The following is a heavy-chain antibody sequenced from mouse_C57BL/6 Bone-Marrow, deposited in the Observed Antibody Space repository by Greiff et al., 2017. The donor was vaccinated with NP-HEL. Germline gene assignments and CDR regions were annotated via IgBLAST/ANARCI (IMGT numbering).Heavy chain of an antibody. CDR1: GFSFNTYA. Sequence: GGGLVQPKGSLKLSCAASGFSFNTYAMNWVRQAPGKGLEWVARIRSKSNNYATYYADSVKDRFTISRDDSESMLYLQMNNLKTEDTAMYYCVRYYYGSSSFAYWGQGTLVTVSA. V-gene: IGHV10-1*01. D-gene: IGHD1-1*01. J-gene: IGHJ3*01. CDR3: VRYYYGSSSFAY. CDR2: IRSKSNNYAT.